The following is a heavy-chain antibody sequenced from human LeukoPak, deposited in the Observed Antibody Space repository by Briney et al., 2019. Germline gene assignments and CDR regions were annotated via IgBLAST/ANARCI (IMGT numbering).Heavy chain of an antibody. CDR1: GFTFSSYS. CDR2: IKQDGSEK. V-gene: IGHV3-7*01. CDR3: AKHDYAPVY. D-gene: IGHD4-17*01. J-gene: IGHJ4*02. Sequence: GGSLRLSCAASGFTFSSYSMNWVRQAPGEGLEWVANIKQDGSEKYYVDSVKGRFTISRDNAKNSLYLQMNSLRAEDTAVYYCAKHDYAPVYWGQGTLVTVSS.